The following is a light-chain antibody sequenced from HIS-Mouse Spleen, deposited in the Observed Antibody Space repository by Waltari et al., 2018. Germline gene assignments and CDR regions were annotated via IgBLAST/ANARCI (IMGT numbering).Light chain of an antibody. CDR2: DVS. J-gene: IGLJ2*01. V-gene: IGLV2-14*03. CDR1: SSDVGGYNY. CDR3: SSYTSSSFNVV. Sequence: QSALTQPASVSGSPGQSITISCTGTSSDVGGYNYVSWYQQHPGKAPKLMIYDVSNRPYGVSNRFAGSKSCNTASLTISGLQAEDEADYYCSSYTSSSFNVVFGGGTKLTVL.